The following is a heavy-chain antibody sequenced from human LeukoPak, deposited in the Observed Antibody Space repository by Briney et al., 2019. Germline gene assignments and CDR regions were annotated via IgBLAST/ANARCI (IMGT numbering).Heavy chain of an antibody. D-gene: IGHD3-10*01. V-gene: IGHV3-7*01. J-gene: IGHJ6*03. CDR3: ARSPGSGSYWGGTYYYYMDV. CDR2: IKQDGNEK. CDR1: GFTFSTYW. Sequence: GGSLRLSCAASGFTFSTYWMSWVRQAPGKGLEWVANIKQDGNEKYYVDSLKGRFTISRDNAKNSLYLQMNSLRAEDTAVYYCARSPGSGSYWGGTYYYYMDVWGKGTTVTDSS.